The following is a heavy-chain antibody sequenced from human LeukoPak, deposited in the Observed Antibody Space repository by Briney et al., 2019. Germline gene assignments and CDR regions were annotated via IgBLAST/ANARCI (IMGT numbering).Heavy chain of an antibody. J-gene: IGHJ6*02. Sequence: SETLSLSCTVSGGSISNYYWSWIRQPPGKGLDWIGYIYYSGSTNYSPSLKSRVTISVDTSKNQFSLELSSVTAADTAVYYCARDSYSTSWMDVWGQGTTVTVS. CDR1: GGSISNYY. D-gene: IGHD6-6*01. CDR2: IYYSGST. CDR3: ARDSYSTSWMDV. V-gene: IGHV4-59*01.